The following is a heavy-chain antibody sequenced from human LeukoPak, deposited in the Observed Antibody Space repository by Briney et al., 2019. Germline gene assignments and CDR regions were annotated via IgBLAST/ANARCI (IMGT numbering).Heavy chain of an antibody. D-gene: IGHD1-1*01. CDR2: ISYDGSNK. Sequence: GRSLRLSCAASGLTFSSYGMHWVRQAPGKGLEWVAVISYDGSNKYYADSVKGRFTISRDNSKNTLYLQMNSLRAEDTAVYYCAKLPDDAYYFDYWGQGTLVTVSS. CDR3: AKLPDDAYYFDY. V-gene: IGHV3-30*18. J-gene: IGHJ4*02. CDR1: GLTFSSYG.